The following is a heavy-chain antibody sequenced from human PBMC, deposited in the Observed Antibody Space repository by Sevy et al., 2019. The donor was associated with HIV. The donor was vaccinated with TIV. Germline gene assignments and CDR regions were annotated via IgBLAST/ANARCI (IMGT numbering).Heavy chain of an antibody. CDR3: ARGVKGYSGSSITGGNWFDP. D-gene: IGHD1-26*01. CDR2: IKQDGSEK. Sequence: GGSLRLSCAASGFTFSSYWMIWVRQAPGKGLEWVANIKQDGSEKYYVDSVKGRFTISRDNAKNSLYLQMNSLRAEDTAVYYCARGVKGYSGSSITGGNWFDPWGQGTLVTVSS. J-gene: IGHJ5*02. V-gene: IGHV3-7*01. CDR1: GFTFSSYW.